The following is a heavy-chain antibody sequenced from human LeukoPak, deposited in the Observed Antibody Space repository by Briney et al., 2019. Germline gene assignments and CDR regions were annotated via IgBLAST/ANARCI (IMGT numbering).Heavy chain of an antibody. CDR1: GGSISSGSYY. CDR2: IYTSGST. V-gene: IGHV4-61*02. Sequence: SETLSLTCTVSGGSISSGSYYWSWIRQPAGKGLEWIGRIYTSGSTNYNPSLKSRVTISVDTSKNQFSLKLSSVTAADTAVYYCARDLGERKGYFQHWGQGTLVTVSS. J-gene: IGHJ1*01. CDR3: ARDLGERKGYFQH.